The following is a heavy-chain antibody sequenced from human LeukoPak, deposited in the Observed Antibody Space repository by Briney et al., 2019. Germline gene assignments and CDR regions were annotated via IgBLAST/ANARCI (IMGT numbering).Heavy chain of an antibody. CDR2: INPDGTKT. V-gene: IGHV3-7*01. CDR3: ATAPASVDSP. J-gene: IGHJ5*02. Sequence: GGSLRLSCAASGFTFTRFWLTWVRQSPGKGLEWAANINPDGTKTTYVDSVEGRFAISRDNAKNSVFLLMTSLRAEDTAMYYCATAPASVDSPWGQGTLVAVSS. D-gene: IGHD3-3*01. CDR1: GFTFTRFW.